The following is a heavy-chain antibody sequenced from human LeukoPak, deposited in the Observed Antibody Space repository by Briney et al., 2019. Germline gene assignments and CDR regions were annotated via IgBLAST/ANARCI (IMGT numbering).Heavy chain of an antibody. CDR2: FSGSGGST. CDR1: GFIFSNYA. D-gene: IGHD2/OR15-2a*01. V-gene: IGHV3-23*01. Sequence: PGGSLRLSCAASGFIFSNYAMSWVRQAPGKGLQWVSAFSGSGGSTYYADSVKGRFTISRDNSRNTLYLQMNNLRAEDTAVYYCARSGLSRFGFWGQGTLVTVSS. J-gene: IGHJ4*02. CDR3: ARSGLSRFGF.